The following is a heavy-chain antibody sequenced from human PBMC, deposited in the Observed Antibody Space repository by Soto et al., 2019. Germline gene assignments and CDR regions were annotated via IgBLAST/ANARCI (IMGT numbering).Heavy chain of an antibody. Sequence: GGSLRLSCVASGFMFTRSTMNSVRQAPGKGLEWVSSITSASDYIFYADSVKGRFTISRDNAKNSLYLRKNSLRAEDTAGYYCARVGTGSSTPLDIWGQGTMDTGSS. CDR1: GFMFTRST. CDR2: ITSASDYI. D-gene: IGHD3-9*01. CDR3: ARVGTGSSTPLDI. V-gene: IGHV3-21*01. J-gene: IGHJ3*02.